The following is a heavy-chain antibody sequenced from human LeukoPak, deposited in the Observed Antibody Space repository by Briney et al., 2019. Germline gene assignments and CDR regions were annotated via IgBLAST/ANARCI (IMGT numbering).Heavy chain of an antibody. D-gene: IGHD2-2*01. CDR1: GFTFSRNW. CDR2: IKEDGSEK. J-gene: IGHJ4*02. Sequence: PGGSLRLSCAASGFTFSRNWMSWVRQPPGKGLEWVANIKEDGSEKYYVDSVKGRFTISRDNDKNSLYLQMNSLRAEDTAVYHCATRDCTSASCYFDYWGQGTLVTVSS. V-gene: IGHV3-7*01. CDR3: ATRDCTSASCYFDY.